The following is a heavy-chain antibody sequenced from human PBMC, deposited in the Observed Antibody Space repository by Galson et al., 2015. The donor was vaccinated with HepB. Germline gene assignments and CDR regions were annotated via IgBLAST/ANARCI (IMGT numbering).Heavy chain of an antibody. D-gene: IGHD1-26*01. CDR2: IYPDDSDT. CDR1: GYSFTKHW. CDR3: ARLGGVGRLDS. J-gene: IGHJ5*01. Sequence: QSGAEVKKPGESLQIACKTSGYSFTKHWIGWVRQMPGKGLEWMGVIYPDDSDTRYSPSFKGHINISADMSISTAYLQFNSLKASDTAMYYCARLGGVGRLDSWGHGTLVTVSS. V-gene: IGHV5-51*01.